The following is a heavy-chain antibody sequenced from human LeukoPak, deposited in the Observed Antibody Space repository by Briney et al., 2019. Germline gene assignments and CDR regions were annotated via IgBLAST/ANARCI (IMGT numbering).Heavy chain of an antibody. CDR3: ARRGWSAXDI. Sequence: KPSETLSLTCTVSGGSISSYYWSWIRQPPGKGLEWIGYIYYSGSTNYNPSLKSRVTISVDTSKNQSSLKLSSVTAADTAVYYCARRGWSAXDIWGQGTMVTVSS. CDR2: IYYSGST. J-gene: IGHJ3*02. V-gene: IGHV4-59*08. D-gene: IGHD6-19*01. CDR1: GGSISSYY.